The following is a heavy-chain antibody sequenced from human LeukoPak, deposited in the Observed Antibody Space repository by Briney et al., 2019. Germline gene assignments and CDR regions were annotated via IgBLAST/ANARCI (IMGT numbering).Heavy chain of an antibody. CDR3: ARAGSYYPGYYFDC. J-gene: IGHJ4*02. V-gene: IGHV3-48*02. CDR2: ISGSSATI. Sequence: GRSLRLSCAASGFTFSSYGMHWVRQAPGKRLEWISYISGSSATIYYADSVKGRFTISRDNARNSLFLQMNSLRDEDTAVYYCARAGSYYPGYYFDCWGQGTLVTVSS. D-gene: IGHD1-26*01. CDR1: GFTFSSYG.